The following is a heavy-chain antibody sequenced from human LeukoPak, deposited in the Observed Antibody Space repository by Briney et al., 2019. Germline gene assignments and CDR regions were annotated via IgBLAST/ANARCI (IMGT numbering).Heavy chain of an antibody. CDR3: AKGGRGYSYGAFDY. CDR2: ISGSGGST. J-gene: IGHJ4*02. V-gene: IGHV3-23*01. D-gene: IGHD5-18*01. CDR1: GITFSSYA. Sequence: GGSLRLSCAASGITFSSYAMSWVRQVPGKGLEWVSAISGSGGSTYYADSVKGRFTISRDNSKNTLYLQMNSLRAEDTAVYYCAKGGRGYSYGAFDYWGQGTLVTVSS.